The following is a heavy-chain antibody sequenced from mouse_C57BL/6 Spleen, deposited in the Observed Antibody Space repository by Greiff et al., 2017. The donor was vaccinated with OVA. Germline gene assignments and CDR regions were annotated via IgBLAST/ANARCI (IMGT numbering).Heavy chain of an antibody. D-gene: IGHD1-1*01. CDR3: ARTTVVAPLAMDY. CDR1: GYTFTSYW. V-gene: IGHV1-61*01. CDR2: IYPTDSET. J-gene: IGHJ4*01. Sequence: VQLQQPGAELVRPGSSVKLSCKASGYTFTSYWMDWVKQRPGQGLEWIGNIYPTDSETHYNQKFKDKATLTVDKSSSTAYMQLISLTSEDSAVYYCARTTVVAPLAMDYWGQGTSVTVSS.